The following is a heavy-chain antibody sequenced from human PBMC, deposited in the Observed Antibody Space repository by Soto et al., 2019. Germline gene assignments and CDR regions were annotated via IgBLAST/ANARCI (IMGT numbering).Heavy chain of an antibody. J-gene: IGHJ4*02. CDR3: ARDGYPGELPADY. Sequence: ASVKVSCKASGGTFSSYAISWVRQAPGQGLEWMGGIIPIFGTANYAQKFQGRVTITADESTSTAYMELSSLRSEDTAVYYCARDGYPGELPADYWGQGTLVTVSS. V-gene: IGHV1-69*13. CDR1: GGTFSSYA. CDR2: IIPIFGTA. D-gene: IGHD6-13*01.